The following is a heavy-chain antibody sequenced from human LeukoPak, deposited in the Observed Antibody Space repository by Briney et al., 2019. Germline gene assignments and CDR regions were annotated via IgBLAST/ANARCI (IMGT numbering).Heavy chain of an antibody. CDR2: IIAYNGNT. Sequence: ASVKVSCKASGYTFTSYGISWVRQAPGQGLEWMGWIIAYNGNTNYAQKLQGRVTMTTDTSTSTAYMELRSVRCDDTDVYYCAGGGPDFWSNFDYWGQGTLVTVSS. D-gene: IGHD3-3*01. J-gene: IGHJ4*02. CDR1: GYTFTSYG. V-gene: IGHV1-18*01. CDR3: AGGGPDFWSNFDY.